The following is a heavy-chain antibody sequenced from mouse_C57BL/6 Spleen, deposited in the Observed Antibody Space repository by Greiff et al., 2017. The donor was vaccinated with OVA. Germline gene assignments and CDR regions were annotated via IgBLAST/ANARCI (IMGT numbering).Heavy chain of an antibody. CDR3: ARDTNWDYFDY. V-gene: IGHV5-6*01. CDR2: ISSGGSYT. CDR1: GFTFSSYG. Sequence: EVQRVESGGDLVKPGGSLKLSCAASGFTFSSYGMSWVRQTPDKRLEWVATISSGGSYTYYPDSVKGRFTISRDNAKNTLYLQMSSLKSEDTAMYYCARDTNWDYFDYWGQGTTLTVSS. J-gene: IGHJ2*01. D-gene: IGHD4-1*01.